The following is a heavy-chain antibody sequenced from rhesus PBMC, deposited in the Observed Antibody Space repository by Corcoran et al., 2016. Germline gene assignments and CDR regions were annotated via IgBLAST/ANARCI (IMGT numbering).Heavy chain of an antibody. CDR2: ISSGGGST. D-gene: IGHD4-23*01. CDR3: AKAGTVTTWANDY. J-gene: IGHJ4*01. CDR1: GFTFSSYV. Sequence: EVQLVESGGGLVQPGGSLRLSCAASGFTFSSYVMYWVRQAPGKGLEWISAISSGGGSTYYTDSVKGRFTISRDNSKNTLSLQMNSLRAEDTAVYYCAKAGTVTTWANDYWGQGVLVTVSS. V-gene: IGHV3S25*01.